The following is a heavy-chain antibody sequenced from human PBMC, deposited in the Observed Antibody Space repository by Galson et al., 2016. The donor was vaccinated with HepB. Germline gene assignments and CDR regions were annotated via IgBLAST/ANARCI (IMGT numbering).Heavy chain of an antibody. Sequence: SLRLSCEASGFNFNIYSMNWVRQAPGKELQWVAVISSDGITKYSADSVKGRFTISRDNSKNTVFLQMNGLMPEDTGVYYCARRVCSRNSCPYNGSPTGMDVWGQVTTVTVSS. D-gene: IGHD2-2*01. V-gene: IGHV3-30*04. CDR2: ISSDGITK. CDR1: GFNFNIYS. CDR3: ARRVCSRNSCPYNGSPTGMDV. J-gene: IGHJ6*02.